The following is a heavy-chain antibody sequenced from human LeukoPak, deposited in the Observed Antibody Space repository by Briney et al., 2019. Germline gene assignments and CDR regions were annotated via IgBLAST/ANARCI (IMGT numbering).Heavy chain of an antibody. V-gene: IGHV4-34*01. Sequence: SETLSLTCAVYGGSFSYYYWSWIRQPPGKGLEWIGEINHSGITNYNPSLKSRVTVSADTSKNQFSLKLTSVTAADTAVYYCANPARDFADSGAITWWGQGTLVTVSS. CDR3: ANPARDFADSGAITW. J-gene: IGHJ4*02. CDR1: GGSFSYYY. CDR2: INHSGIT. D-gene: IGHD4-17*01.